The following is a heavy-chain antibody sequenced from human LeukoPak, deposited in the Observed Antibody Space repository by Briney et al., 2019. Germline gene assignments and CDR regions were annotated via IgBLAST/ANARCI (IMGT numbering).Heavy chain of an antibody. Sequence: SETLSLTCAVSSGSFSGYYRSWVRQPPGQGLEWIGEINHSGSTSYNPSLKSRATISVDTSKNQFSLKLSSVTAADTAVYYCAALNTDYWGQGTLVTVSS. J-gene: IGHJ4*02. CDR3: AALNTDY. CDR2: INHSGST. CDR1: SGSFSGYY. V-gene: IGHV4-34*01.